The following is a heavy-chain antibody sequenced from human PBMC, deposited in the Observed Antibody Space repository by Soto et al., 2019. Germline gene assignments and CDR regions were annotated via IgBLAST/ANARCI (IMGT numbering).Heavy chain of an antibody. CDR2: ITYDGSYK. J-gene: IGHJ5*01. Sequence: QVQLVESGGGVVQPGRSLRLSCAASGFTFSHYGLHWVRQAPGQGLEWMAFITYDGSYKYYGDSVRGRFTISRDNSKNTVYLQMNSLKPEDTAMYYGVKGGKWNFFGSFDSWGHGNLVTVSS. CDR1: GFTFSHYG. D-gene: IGHD1-7*01. CDR3: VKGGKWNFFGSFDS. V-gene: IGHV3-30*18.